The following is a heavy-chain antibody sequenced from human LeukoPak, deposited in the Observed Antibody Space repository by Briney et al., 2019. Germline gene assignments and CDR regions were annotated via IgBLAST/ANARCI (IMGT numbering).Heavy chain of an antibody. J-gene: IGHJ4*02. CDR2: MNPNSGNT. CDR1: GYTLTELS. CDR3: ARKAVSGSGWYPFDL. D-gene: IGHD6-19*01. Sequence: ASVKVSCKVSGYTLTELSMHWVRQASGQGLEWLGWMNPNSGNTGYAQKFQGKVTLTRNTSISTAYMDLSSLSSEDTAVYYCARKAVSGSGWYPFDLWGQGSLVTVSS. V-gene: IGHV1-8*01.